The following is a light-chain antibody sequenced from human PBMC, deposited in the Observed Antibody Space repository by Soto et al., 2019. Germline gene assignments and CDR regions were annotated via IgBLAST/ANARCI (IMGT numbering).Light chain of an antibody. V-gene: IGLV2-14*01. CDR3: SSYTRSSTYV. J-gene: IGLJ7*01. CDR1: SSDVGGYKY. Sequence: QSVLTQPASVSGSPGQSITISCTGTSSDVGGYKYVSWYQQHPGKAPKLMIYEVSNRPSGVSNRFSGSKSGNTASLTISGLQAEDEADSYCSSYTRSSTYVFGSGTQLTVL. CDR2: EVS.